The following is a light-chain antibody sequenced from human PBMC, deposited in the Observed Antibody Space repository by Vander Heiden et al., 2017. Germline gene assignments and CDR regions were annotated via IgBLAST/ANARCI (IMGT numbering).Light chain of an antibody. CDR2: DAS. CDR3: QQRYSWPRT. V-gene: IGKV3-11*01. CDR1: QSVTTQ. Sequence: EIVLTQSPATLSLSPGEGATLSCRASQSVTTQLAWYQQKPGQPPRLLIYDASNRATGIPARFSGSGSGTDFILTISSLEPEDFAVYYCQQRYSWPRTFGQGTKVEIK. J-gene: IGKJ1*01.